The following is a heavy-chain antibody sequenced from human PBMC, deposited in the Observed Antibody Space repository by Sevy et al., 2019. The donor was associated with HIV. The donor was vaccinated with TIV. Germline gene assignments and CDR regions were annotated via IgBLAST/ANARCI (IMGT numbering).Heavy chain of an antibody. CDR1: GFTFSSYG. CDR3: ASDILSGSDY. J-gene: IGHJ4*02. V-gene: IGHV3-30*02. Sequence: GGSLRLSCAASGFTFSSYGMHWVRHAPGKGLEWVAFIFYDGSDEYYADSVKGRFTISRDNSKTTLYLQMNSLRAADTAVYYCASDILSGSDYWGQGTLVTVSS. CDR2: IFYDGSDE. D-gene: IGHD3-9*01.